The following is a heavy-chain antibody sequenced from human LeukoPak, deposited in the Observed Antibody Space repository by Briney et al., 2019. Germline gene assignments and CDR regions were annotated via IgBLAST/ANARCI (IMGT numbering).Heavy chain of an antibody. CDR2: ISSSSSYI. V-gene: IGHV3-21*01. CDR1: GFTFRTYT. CDR3: VSSEFPGIAAAGYLDY. D-gene: IGHD6-13*01. J-gene: IGHJ4*02. Sequence: GGSLRLSCAASGFTFRTYTMHWVRQSPGNRRQWCSSISSSSSYIYYEDSVKGRFTISRDNAKNSLDLQMNSLRAEDTAVYYCVSSEFPGIAAAGYLDYCGQGTVVTVSS.